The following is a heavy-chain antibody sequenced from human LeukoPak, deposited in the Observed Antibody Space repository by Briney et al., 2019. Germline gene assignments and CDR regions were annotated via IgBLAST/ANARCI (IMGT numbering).Heavy chain of an antibody. Sequence: GGSLRLSCAASAFTFSSYEMIWVRQAPGKGLEWVSYISSSSSTIYYADSVKGRFTISRDNAKNSLYLQMNSLRAEDTAVYYCARDYGGTPGDYPHYYYYYMDVWGKGTTVTVSS. CDR1: AFTFSSYE. CDR2: ISSSSSTI. CDR3: ARDYGGTPGDYPHYYYYYMDV. D-gene: IGHD4-17*01. V-gene: IGHV3-48*01. J-gene: IGHJ6*03.